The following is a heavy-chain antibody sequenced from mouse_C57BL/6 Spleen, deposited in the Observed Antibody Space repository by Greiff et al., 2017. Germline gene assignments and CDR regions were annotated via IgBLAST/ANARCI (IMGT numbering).Heavy chain of an antibody. J-gene: IGHJ2*01. V-gene: IGHV1-54*01. CDR1: GYAFTNYL. Sequence: QVQLLQSGAELVRPGTSVKVSCKASGYAFTNYLIEWVKQRPGQGLEWIGVINPGSGGTNYNEKFKGKATLTADKSSSTAYLPLSSLTSEDSAVYFGARCYYGSSYLDYWGQGTTLTVSS. CDR3: ARCYYGSSYLDY. D-gene: IGHD1-1*01. CDR2: INPGSGGT.